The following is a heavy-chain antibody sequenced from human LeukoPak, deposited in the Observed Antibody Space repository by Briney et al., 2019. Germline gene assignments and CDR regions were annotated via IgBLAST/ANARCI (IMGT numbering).Heavy chain of an antibody. J-gene: IGHJ4*02. V-gene: IGHV3-21*01. CDR2: ISSSSSYI. D-gene: IGHD2-15*01. CDR3: ARDRSFRCSGGSCYPDY. Sequence: PGGSLRLSCAASGFTFSSYSMNWVRQAPGKGLEWVSSISSSSSYIYYADSVKGRFTISRDNAKNSLYLQMNSLRAEDTAVYYCARDRSFRCSGGSCYPDYWGQGTLVTVSS. CDR1: GFTFSSYS.